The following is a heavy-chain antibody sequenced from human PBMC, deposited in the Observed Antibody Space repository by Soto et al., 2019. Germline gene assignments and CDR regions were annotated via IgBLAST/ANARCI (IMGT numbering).Heavy chain of an antibody. CDR1: GASIITDNW. J-gene: IGHJ4*02. V-gene: IGHV4-4*02. CDR2: IYHSGNT. D-gene: IGHD3-10*01. Sequence: QVQLQESGPGLVNHSGTLSITCALSGASIITDNWWSWVRQPPGKEMEWIGEIYHSGNTNFNPSVKSRVTISVDTSTNQFSLTVISVTAAETSIYYCARASASSKLRGVVINWGQGTLVTVSS. CDR3: ARASASSKLRGVVIN.